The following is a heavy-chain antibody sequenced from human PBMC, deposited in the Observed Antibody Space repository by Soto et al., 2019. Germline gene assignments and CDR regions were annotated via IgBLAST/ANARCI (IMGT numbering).Heavy chain of an antibody. J-gene: IGHJ5*02. V-gene: IGHV4-34*01. CDR2: INHSGTT. D-gene: IGHD1-1*01. CDR1: GGSFSGYQ. CDR3: ARGWRFDP. Sequence: LSLTCGVYGGSFSGYQWNWIRQSPGQGLGWIGEINHSGTTKYNPSLESRINLSVDTSKKQFSLKMFSVTAADTAIYYCARGWRFDPWGQGTQVTVSS.